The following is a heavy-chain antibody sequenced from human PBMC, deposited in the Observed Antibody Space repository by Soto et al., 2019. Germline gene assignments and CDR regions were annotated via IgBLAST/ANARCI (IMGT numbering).Heavy chain of an antibody. CDR2: IYYSWST. V-gene: IGHV4-31*03. CDR3: ARVIVVVTAIEY. J-gene: IGHJ4*02. CDR1: CGSISSGGYY. D-gene: IGHD2-21*02. Sequence: SDTLSLTFTVSCGSISSGGYYWICIRQHPWKGLEWIGYIYYSWSTYYNPSLKSRVTISVDTSKNQFSLKLSSVTAADTAVYYCARVIVVVTAIEYWGQGTLVTVSS.